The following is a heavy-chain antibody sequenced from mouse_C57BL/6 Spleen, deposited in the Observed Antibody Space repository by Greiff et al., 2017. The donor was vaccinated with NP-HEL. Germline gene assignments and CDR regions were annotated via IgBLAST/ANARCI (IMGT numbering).Heavy chain of an antibody. CDR1: GFTFSSYA. V-gene: IGHV5-4*03. CDR2: ISDGGSYT. D-gene: IGHD2-5*01. Sequence: DVMLVESGGGLVKPGGSLKLSCAASGFTFSSYAMSWVRQTPEKRLEWVATISDGGSYTYYPDNVKGRFTISRDNAKNNLYLQMSHLKSEDTAMYYCASLYSNYMYYFDYWGQGTTLTVSS. J-gene: IGHJ2*01. CDR3: ASLYSNYMYYFDY.